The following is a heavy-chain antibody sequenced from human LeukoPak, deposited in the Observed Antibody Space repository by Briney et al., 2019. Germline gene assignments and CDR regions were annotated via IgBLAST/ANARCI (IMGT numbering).Heavy chain of an antibody. V-gene: IGHV1-18*04. CDR3: AKDYRFSDPKSGLASDH. D-gene: IGHD6-25*01. CDR2: ISAYNGNT. CDR1: GYTFTTYG. J-gene: IGHJ4*02. Sequence: ASVKVSCKASGYTFTTYGISWVRPAPGQGLEWMGWISAYNGNTNYAQKLQGRVTMTTDTSTSTAYMELRNLRSDDTAVYYCAKDYRFSDPKSGLASDHWGQGTLVTVSS.